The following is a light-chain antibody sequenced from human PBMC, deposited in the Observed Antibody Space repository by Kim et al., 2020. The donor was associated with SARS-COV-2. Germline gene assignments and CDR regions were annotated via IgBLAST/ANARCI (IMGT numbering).Light chain of an antibody. CDR1: SSLIGSNP. Sequence: GQRVTISCSGSSSLIGSNPISWYQQVPGAAPKLLIDRNDQRPSGVPDRFSGSKSGTSASLAISGLQSEDEADYYCAVWDDSLNGRVFGGGTQLTVL. CDR2: RND. J-gene: IGLJ3*02. CDR3: AVWDDSLNGRV. V-gene: IGLV1-44*01.